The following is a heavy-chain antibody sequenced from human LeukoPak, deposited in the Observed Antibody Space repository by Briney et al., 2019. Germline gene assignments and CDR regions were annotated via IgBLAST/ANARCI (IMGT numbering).Heavy chain of an antibody. V-gene: IGHV3-23*01. CDR3: AKDQAPRGSGSYFPNNFDY. J-gene: IGHJ4*02. D-gene: IGHD3-10*01. Sequence: GGSLRLSCAASGFTFSSYGMSWVRQAPGKGLEWVSAISGSGGSTYYADSVKGRFTISRDNSKNTLYLQMNSLRAEDTAVYYCAKDQAPRGSGSYFPNNFDYWGQGTLVTVSS. CDR1: GFTFSSYG. CDR2: ISGSGGST.